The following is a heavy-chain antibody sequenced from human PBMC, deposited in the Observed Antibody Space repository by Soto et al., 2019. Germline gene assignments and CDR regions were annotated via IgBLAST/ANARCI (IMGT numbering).Heavy chain of an antibody. D-gene: IGHD5-12*01. CDR2: ISSSSSYI. CDR1: GFTFSSYS. V-gene: IGHV3-21*01. Sequence: EVQLVESGGGLVKPGGSLRLSCAASGFTFSSYSMNWVRQAPGKGLEWVSSISSSSSYIYYADSVKGRFTISRDNAKNSLYLQMNSLRAEDTAVYYCARVSSASSGYSGYDCPPYYYMDVWGKGTTVTVSS. J-gene: IGHJ6*03. CDR3: ARVSSASSGYSGYDCPPYYYMDV.